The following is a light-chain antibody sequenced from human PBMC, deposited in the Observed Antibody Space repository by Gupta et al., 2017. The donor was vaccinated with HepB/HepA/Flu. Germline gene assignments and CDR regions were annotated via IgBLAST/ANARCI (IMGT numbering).Light chain of an antibody. V-gene: IGKV3-15*01. CDR3: QQYNGRSLT. J-gene: IGKJ4*02. CDR2: GES. CDR1: QSLSSN. Sequence: VMPPSPDTLSVSPGDIVTLSCRASQSLSSNLAWYQQKPGQAPRLLISGESTRATGSPDRCSGRGSGTECTLTISSLQSEDGAVEYCQQYNGRSLTFGGGTKVEIK.